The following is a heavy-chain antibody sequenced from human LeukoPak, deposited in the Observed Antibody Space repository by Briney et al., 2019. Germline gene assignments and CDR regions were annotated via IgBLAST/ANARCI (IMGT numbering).Heavy chain of an antibody. CDR2: INPNSGGT. V-gene: IGHV1-2*02. D-gene: IGHD1-26*01. Sequence: ASVKVSCKASGYTFTGYYMHWVRQAPGQGLEWMGWINPNSGGTNYAQKFQGRVTMTRDTSISTAYMELSRLRSDDTAVYYCARVADYSPGLTNVPYWGQGTLVTVSS. J-gene: IGHJ4*02. CDR1: GYTFTGYY. CDR3: ARVADYSPGLTNVPY.